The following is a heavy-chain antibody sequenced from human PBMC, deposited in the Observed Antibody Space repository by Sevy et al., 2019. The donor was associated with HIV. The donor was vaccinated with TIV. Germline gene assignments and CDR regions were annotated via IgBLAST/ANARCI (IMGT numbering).Heavy chain of an antibody. J-gene: IGHJ1*01. Sequence: GGSLRLSCAASGFTFSSYGMHWVRQAPGKGLEWVAVIWYDGSNKYYADSVKGRFTISRDNSKNTLYLQMNSLRAEDTAVYYCAGELVAVAANAEYFQHWGQGTLVTVSS. CDR1: GFTFSSYG. CDR2: IWYDGSNK. V-gene: IGHV3-33*01. CDR3: AGELVAVAANAEYFQH. D-gene: IGHD6-19*01.